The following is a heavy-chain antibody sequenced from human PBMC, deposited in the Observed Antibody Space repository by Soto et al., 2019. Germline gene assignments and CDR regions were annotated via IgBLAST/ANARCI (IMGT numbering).Heavy chain of an antibody. CDR3: GRGGGYGDYVRY. J-gene: IGHJ4*02. Sequence: EVQLVESGGGLVQPGGSLRLSCAASGFTFSRYSLIWVRQAPGKGLEWVSYISSGSSTIYYADSVKGRFTISRDNAKNSLYLQMDSLRDDDTAVYYCGRGGGYGDYVRYWGQGTLVTVSP. CDR1: GFTFSRYS. CDR2: ISSGSSTI. D-gene: IGHD4-17*01. V-gene: IGHV3-48*02.